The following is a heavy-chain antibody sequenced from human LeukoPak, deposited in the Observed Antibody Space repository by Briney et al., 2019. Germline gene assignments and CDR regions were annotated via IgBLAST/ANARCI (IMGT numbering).Heavy chain of an antibody. CDR3: AKDRVGYYYDSKAFDI. CDR1: GFTFSSYG. D-gene: IGHD3-22*01. Sequence: PGGSLRLSCAASGFTFSSYGVSWVRQAPGKGLEWVSVISGSGGSTYYADSVKGRFTISRDNSKNTLYLQMNSLRAEDTAVYYCAKDRVGYYYDSKAFDIWGQGTMVTVSS. J-gene: IGHJ3*02. CDR2: ISGSGGST. V-gene: IGHV3-23*01.